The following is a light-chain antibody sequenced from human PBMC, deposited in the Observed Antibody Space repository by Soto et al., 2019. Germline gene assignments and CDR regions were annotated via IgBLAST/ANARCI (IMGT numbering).Light chain of an antibody. CDR3: QQSYGTPNT. J-gene: IGKJ2*01. CDR1: QSIRSH. V-gene: IGKV1-39*01. Sequence: DIQMTQSPSSLSASVGDRVSITCRASQSIRSHLNWYQQKAGKAPKVLIYAASSLQGGVPSRFSGSGSGTDFTLTISSLQPEDSATYYCQQSYGTPNTFGQGTKLEIK. CDR2: AAS.